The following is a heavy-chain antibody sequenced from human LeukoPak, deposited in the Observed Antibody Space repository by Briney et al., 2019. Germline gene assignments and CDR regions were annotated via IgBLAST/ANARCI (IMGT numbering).Heavy chain of an antibody. CDR1: GLTISSYS. V-gene: IGHV3-48*04. Sequence: GGSLRLSCAASGLTISSYSMNWVRQAPGKGLQWVSYISSSSSTIYYADSVKGRFIISRDNAKNSLHLQMNSLRVDDTAVYYCARVLGYSTGYYYFDHWGQGALVTVSS. CDR3: ARVLGYSTGYYYFDH. J-gene: IGHJ4*02. D-gene: IGHD6-19*01. CDR2: ISSSSSTI.